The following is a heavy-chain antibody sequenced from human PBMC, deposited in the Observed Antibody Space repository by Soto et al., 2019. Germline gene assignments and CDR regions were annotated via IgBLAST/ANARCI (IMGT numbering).Heavy chain of an antibody. CDR1: GGTFSSYA. V-gene: IGHV1-69*13. Sequence: SVKVSCKASGGTFSSYAISWVRQAPGQGLEWMGGIIPIFGTANYAQKFQGRVTITADESTSTAYMELSSLRSEGTAVYYCAKDKGYCSSTSCYSLDHWGQGTLVTVSS. CDR3: AKDKGYCSSTSCYSLDH. J-gene: IGHJ4*02. D-gene: IGHD2-2*02. CDR2: IIPIFGTA.